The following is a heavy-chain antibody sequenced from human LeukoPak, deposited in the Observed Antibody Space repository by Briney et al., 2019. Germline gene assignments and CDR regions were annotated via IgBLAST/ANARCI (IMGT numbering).Heavy chain of an antibody. D-gene: IGHD3-22*01. CDR2: LYFSGST. J-gene: IGHJ3*02. CDR1: GGSVNSHY. Sequence: SETLSLTCTVSGGSVNSHYWSWIRQPPGKGLEWIGYLYFSGSTGYNPSLKSRVSISVETSKNQFSLRLSSVTAADTAVYCCARPYDSSGYYIRGAFDIWGQGAMVTVS. CDR3: ARPYDSSGYYIRGAFDI. V-gene: IGHV4-59*02.